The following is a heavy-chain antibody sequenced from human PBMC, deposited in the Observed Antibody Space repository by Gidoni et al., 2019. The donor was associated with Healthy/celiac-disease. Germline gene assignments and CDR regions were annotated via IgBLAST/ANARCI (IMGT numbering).Heavy chain of an antibody. D-gene: IGHD6-25*01. CDR2: FDPEDGET. Sequence: QVQLVQSGAEVKKPGASVKVSCKVSGYTLTELSMHWVRQAPGKGLEWMGGFDPEDGETSYAQKFQGRVTRTEYTSTDTAYMELSSLRSEDTAVYYCATATEMQRGKSWYFDLWGRGTLVTVSS. CDR3: ATATEMQRGKSWYFDL. V-gene: IGHV1-24*01. CDR1: GYTLTELS. J-gene: IGHJ2*01.